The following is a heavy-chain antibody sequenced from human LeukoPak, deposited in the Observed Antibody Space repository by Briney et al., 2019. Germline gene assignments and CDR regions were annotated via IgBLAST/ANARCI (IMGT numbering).Heavy chain of an antibody. Sequence: SQTLSLTCTVSGGSISSSSYYWGWIRQPPGKGLEWIGYIYYSGSTNYNPSLKSRVTISVDTSKNQFSLKLSSVTAADTAVYYCARPLRPSYGDYRFDLWGRGTLVTVSS. J-gene: IGHJ2*01. CDR2: IYYSGST. D-gene: IGHD4-17*01. CDR1: GGSISSSSYY. CDR3: ARPLRPSYGDYRFDL. V-gene: IGHV4-61*05.